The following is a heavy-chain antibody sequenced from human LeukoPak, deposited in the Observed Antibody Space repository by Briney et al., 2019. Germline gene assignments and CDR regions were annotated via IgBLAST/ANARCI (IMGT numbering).Heavy chain of an antibody. Sequence: GASVKVSCKASGYTFTGYYMHWVRQAPGQGLEWMGWINPNSGGTNYAQKFQGRVTMTRDTSISTAYMELSRLRSDDTAVYYCARDRSGGTTTVYYYMDVWGKGTTVTVSS. CDR3: ARDRSGGTTTVYYYMDV. J-gene: IGHJ6*03. CDR1: GYTFTGYY. V-gene: IGHV1-2*02. D-gene: IGHD1-1*01. CDR2: INPNSGGT.